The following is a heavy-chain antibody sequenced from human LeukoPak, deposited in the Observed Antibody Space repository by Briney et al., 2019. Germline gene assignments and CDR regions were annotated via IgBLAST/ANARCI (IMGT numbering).Heavy chain of an antibody. Sequence: SETLSLTCAVYDESFSDYYWSWIRQPPGKGLEWIGEINRSGGTDYNPSLKSRVTISVDTSKNQFSLKLTSVTAADTAVYYCARGKTTKTYYFGSGSYSVWFDPWGQGTLVTVSS. V-gene: IGHV4-34*01. CDR1: DESFSDYY. D-gene: IGHD3-10*01. J-gene: IGHJ5*02. CDR2: INRSGGT. CDR3: ARGKTTKTYYFGSGSYSVWFDP.